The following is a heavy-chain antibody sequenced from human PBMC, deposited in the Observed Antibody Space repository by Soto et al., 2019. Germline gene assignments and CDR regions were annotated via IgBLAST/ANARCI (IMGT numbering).Heavy chain of an antibody. V-gene: IGHV1-8*01. Sequence: ASVTVSCKASGYTFTSYDINWVRQATGQGLEWMGWMNPNSGNTGYAQKFQGRVTITTNESISTAYMELSSLRSEDTAVYYCAIGSTGSPFFDYWGQGTLVTVSS. J-gene: IGHJ4*02. CDR3: AIGSTGSPFFDY. CDR1: GYTFTSYD. CDR2: MNPNSGNT. D-gene: IGHD2-15*01.